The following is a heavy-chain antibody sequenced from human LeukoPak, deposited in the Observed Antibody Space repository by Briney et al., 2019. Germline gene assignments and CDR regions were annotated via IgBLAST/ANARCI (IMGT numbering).Heavy chain of an antibody. J-gene: IGHJ6*03. CDR1: GGSISSSSYY. Sequence: RTSETLSLTCTVSGGSISSSSYYWGWIRQPPGKGLEWIGSIYYSGSTYYNPSLKSRVTISVDTSKNQFSLKLSSVTAADTAVYYCARSDFWSGSLSMDVWGKGTTVTVSS. V-gene: IGHV4-39*01. D-gene: IGHD3-3*01. CDR2: IYYSGST. CDR3: ARSDFWSGSLSMDV.